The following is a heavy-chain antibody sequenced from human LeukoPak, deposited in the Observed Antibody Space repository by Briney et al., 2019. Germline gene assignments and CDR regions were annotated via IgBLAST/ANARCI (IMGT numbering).Heavy chain of an antibody. D-gene: IGHD2-15*01. J-gene: IGHJ6*03. CDR2: ISSSSSYI. V-gene: IGHV3-21*01. CDR1: GFTFSSHW. CDR3: ARSVDYYMDV. Sequence: PGGSLRLSCAASGFTFSSHWMHWVRQAPGKGLEWVSSISSSSSYIYYADSVKGRFTISRDNAKNSLYLQMNSLRAEDTAVYYCARSVDYYMDVWGKGTTVTVSS.